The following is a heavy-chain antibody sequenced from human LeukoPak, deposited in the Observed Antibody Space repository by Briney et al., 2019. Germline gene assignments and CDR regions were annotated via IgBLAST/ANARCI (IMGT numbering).Heavy chain of an antibody. CDR3: AKELDTMFFDY. Sequence: GGSLRLSCATSGFNFDRYTIHWIRQAPGKGLEWVSLAGWAGGTTFYSDSVRGRFTISRDSGRKSVYLQMNSLTTDDTAFYFCAKELDTMFFDYWGQGALVTVSS. J-gene: IGHJ4*02. V-gene: IGHV3-43*01. CDR2: AGWAGGTT. D-gene: IGHD3-10*02. CDR1: GFNFDRYT.